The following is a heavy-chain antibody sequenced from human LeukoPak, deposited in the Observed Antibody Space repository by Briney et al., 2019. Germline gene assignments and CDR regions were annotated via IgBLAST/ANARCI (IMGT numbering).Heavy chain of an antibody. CDR2: ISSSSSYI. V-gene: IGHV3-21*01. CDR3: ARDVGYCSGGSCERDY. J-gene: IGHJ4*02. D-gene: IGHD2-15*01. CDR1: GFTVSSNY. Sequence: GGSLRLSCAASGFTVSSNYMNWVRQAPGKGLEWVSSISSSSSYIYYADSVKGRFTISRDNAKNSLYLQMNSLRAEDTAVYYCARDVGYCSGGSCERDYWGQGTLVTVSS.